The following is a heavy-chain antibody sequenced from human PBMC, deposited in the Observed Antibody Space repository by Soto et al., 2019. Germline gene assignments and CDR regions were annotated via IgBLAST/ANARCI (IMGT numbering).Heavy chain of an antibody. D-gene: IGHD4-17*01. CDR1: GDSVSNSFW. CDR2: IYHSEST. V-gene: IGHV4-4*02. CDR3: ARYDFGIFDY. Sequence: QVLLQESGPGLVKPSGTLSLTCVVSGDSVSNSFWWSWVRQPPGKGLEWIGEIYHSESTTYNPSLSSRVTISIDKSKNQFSLKLSSVTAADTPVYYCARYDFGIFDYWGQGVLVTVSS. J-gene: IGHJ4*02.